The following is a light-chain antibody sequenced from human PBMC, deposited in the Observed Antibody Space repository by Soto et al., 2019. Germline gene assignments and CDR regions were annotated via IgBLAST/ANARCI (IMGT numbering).Light chain of an antibody. CDR3: QQYDNLPLT. J-gene: IGKJ4*01. V-gene: IGKV1-33*01. CDR2: DAS. CDR1: QDISNY. Sequence: DIQMTQSPSSVSASVGDRVTITCQASQDISNYLNWYQQKPGKAPKLLIYDASNLETGVPSRFSGSGSGTDFTFTISSLQPEDIATYYCQQYDNLPLTFGGGTKADIK.